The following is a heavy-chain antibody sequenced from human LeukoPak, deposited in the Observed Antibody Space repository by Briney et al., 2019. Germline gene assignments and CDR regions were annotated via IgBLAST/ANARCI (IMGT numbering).Heavy chain of an antibody. D-gene: IGHD3-22*01. J-gene: IGHJ4*02. Sequence: PGGSLRLSCVASGITFRSSSMHWVRQAPGKGLEWLAFIRFDGSTKYYADSVKGRFTVSRDNSKNTLYLQMNSLRVDDTALYYCTRIDSSGYYFYYWGQGTLVTVSS. V-gene: IGHV3-30*02. CDR3: TRIDSSGYYFYY. CDR2: IRFDGSTK. CDR1: GITFRSSS.